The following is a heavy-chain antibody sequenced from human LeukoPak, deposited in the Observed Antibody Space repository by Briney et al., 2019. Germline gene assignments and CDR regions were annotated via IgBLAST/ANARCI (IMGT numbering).Heavy chain of an antibody. J-gene: IGHJ5*02. CDR2: IYWDDDK. CDR1: GFSLSTNGVG. Sequence: SGPTLVKPTQTLTLTCTFSGFSLSTNGVGVGWIRQPPGQALEWLALIYWDDDKRYSPSLKSRLTIAKDTSKNHVVLTLTNMQSVDTATYFCARYRLFPNFFDPWGQGTLVTVSS. CDR3: ARYRLFPNFFDP. V-gene: IGHV2-5*02. D-gene: IGHD1-1*01.